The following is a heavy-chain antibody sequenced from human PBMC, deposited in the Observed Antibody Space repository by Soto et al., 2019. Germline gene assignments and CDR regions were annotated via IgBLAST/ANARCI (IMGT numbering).Heavy chain of an antibody. D-gene: IGHD3-3*01. CDR2: IYYSGST. CDR3: ARERTGFLHSKRGYGMDV. V-gene: IGHV4-59*01. Sequence: QVQLQESGPGLVKPSETLSLTCTVSGGSISSYYWSWIRQPPGKGLEWIGYIYYSGSTNYNPSLKSRVTISVDTSKNQFSLKLSSVTAADTAVYYCARERTGFLHSKRGYGMDVWGQGTTVTVSS. J-gene: IGHJ6*02. CDR1: GGSISSYY.